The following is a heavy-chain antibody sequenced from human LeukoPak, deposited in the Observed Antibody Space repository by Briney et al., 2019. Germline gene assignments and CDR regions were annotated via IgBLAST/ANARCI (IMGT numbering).Heavy chain of an antibody. J-gene: IGHJ2*01. D-gene: IGHD5-12*01. Sequence: PSETLSLTCTVSGASISSYYWSWIRQPPGKGLEWIGYVYYSGSTNYNPSLKSRLTMSVDRSKNQFSLNLSSVTAADTAVYYCARALVRATMVWYFDLWGRGTLVTVSS. CDR1: GASISSYY. V-gene: IGHV4-59*12. CDR3: ARALVRATMVWYFDL. CDR2: VYYSGST.